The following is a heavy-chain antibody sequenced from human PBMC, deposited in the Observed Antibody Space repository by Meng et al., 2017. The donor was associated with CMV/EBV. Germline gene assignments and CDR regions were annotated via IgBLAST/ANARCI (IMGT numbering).Heavy chain of an antibody. CDR1: GGSVSSGSYY. Sequence: SETLSLTCTVSGGSVSSGSYYWSWIRQPPGKGLEWIGYIYYSGSTNYNPSLKSRVTISVDTSKNQFSLKLSSVTAADTAGYYCARDRGYSSSWRRGYYGMDVWGQGTTVTVSS. J-gene: IGHJ6*02. CDR2: IYYSGST. V-gene: IGHV4-61*01. CDR3: ARDRGYSSSWRRGYYGMDV. D-gene: IGHD6-13*01.